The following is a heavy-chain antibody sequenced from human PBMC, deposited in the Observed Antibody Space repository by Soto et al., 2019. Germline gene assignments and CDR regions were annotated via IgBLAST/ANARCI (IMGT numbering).Heavy chain of an antibody. CDR3: ARVSACGSCHSEVSGHFDY. J-gene: IGHJ4*02. V-gene: IGHV1-46*01. D-gene: IGHD2-15*01. CDR1: GYTFSSYY. CDR2: INPSGGYT. Sequence: ASVKVSCKASGYTFSSYYMNWVRQAPGQGLEWLGIINPSGGYTTYAQRFLGRVTMTSDTSTSTVHMELGSLASGDTAVYYCARVSACGSCHSEVSGHFDYWGQGTLVTVSS.